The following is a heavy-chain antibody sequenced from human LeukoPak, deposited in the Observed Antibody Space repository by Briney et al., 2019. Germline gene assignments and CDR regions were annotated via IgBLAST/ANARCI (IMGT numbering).Heavy chain of an antibody. D-gene: IGHD3-22*01. Sequence: SSETLSLTCAVYGGSFSGYYWSCIRQPPGKGLEWIGEINHSGSTNYNPSLKSRVTISVDTSKNQFPLKLSSVTAADTAVYYCASQYYYDSSGSQRRAFDYWGQGTLVTVSS. CDR1: GGSFSGYY. J-gene: IGHJ4*02. V-gene: IGHV4-34*01. CDR2: INHSGST. CDR3: ASQYYYDSSGSQRRAFDY.